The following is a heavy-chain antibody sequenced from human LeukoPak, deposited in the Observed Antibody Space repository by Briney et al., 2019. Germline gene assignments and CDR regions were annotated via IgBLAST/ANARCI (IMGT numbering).Heavy chain of an antibody. J-gene: IGHJ3*02. CDR2: IIGSGSSS. Sequence: GGSLRLSCAASGFTFSSYTMTWFRQAPGKGLEWISCIIGSGSSSYFADSVKGRFTISRDNFQNTLYLQMNSLRDEDTAVYYCASTSNYAFNIWGQGTMVTVSS. V-gene: IGHV3-23*01. D-gene: IGHD1-1*01. CDR1: GFTFSSYT. CDR3: ASTSNYAFNI.